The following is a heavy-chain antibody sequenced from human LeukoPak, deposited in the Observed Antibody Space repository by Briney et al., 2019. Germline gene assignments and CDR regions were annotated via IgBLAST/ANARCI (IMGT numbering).Heavy chain of an antibody. CDR3: ARDGTIDGYYYYYMDV. D-gene: IGHD4/OR15-4a*01. V-gene: IGHV4-59*01. CDR2: IYYSGST. CDR1: GGSISSYY. Sequence: KPSETLSLTCTVSGGSISSYYWSWIRQPPGKGLEWIGYIYYSGSTNYNPSLKSRVTISVDTSKNQFSLKLSSVTAADTAVYYCARDGTIDGYYYYYMDVWGKGTTVTVSS. J-gene: IGHJ6*03.